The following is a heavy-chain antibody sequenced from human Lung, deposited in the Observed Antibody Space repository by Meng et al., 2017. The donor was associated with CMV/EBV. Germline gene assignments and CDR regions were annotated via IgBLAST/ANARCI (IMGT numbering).Heavy chain of an antibody. CDR2: IKSKTDGGTT. CDR1: TNAW. Sequence: TNAWMSWVRQAPGKGLEWLGRIKSKTDGGTTDYAAPVKGRFTISRDESKNRLYLQMNSLKTEDTAVCYCATDPIVGASRSSAKKLDYWGQGTLVTVSS. CDR3: ATDPIVGASRSSAKKLDY. D-gene: IGHD1-26*01. V-gene: IGHV3-15*01. J-gene: IGHJ4*02.